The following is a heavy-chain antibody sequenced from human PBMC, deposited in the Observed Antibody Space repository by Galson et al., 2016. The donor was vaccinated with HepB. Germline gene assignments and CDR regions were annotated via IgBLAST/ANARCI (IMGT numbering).Heavy chain of an antibody. D-gene: IGHD4-11*01. V-gene: IGHV3-23*01. J-gene: IGHJ4*01. Sequence: SLRLSCAASGFTFSNYAMSWVRQAPGKGPEWVSAISGVSDRTYYAGSMKDRFITSRDDSRNMLFLQLNSLRAEDTAIYYCAKESPYSNVRQYYLENWGLGTLVTVSS. CDR2: ISGVSDRT. CDR1: GFTFSNYA. CDR3: AKESPYSNVRQYYLEN.